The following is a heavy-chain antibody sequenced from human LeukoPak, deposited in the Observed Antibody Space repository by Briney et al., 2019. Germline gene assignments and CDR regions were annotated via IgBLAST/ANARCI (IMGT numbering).Heavy chain of an antibody. CDR1: GFNVRSYG. D-gene: IGHD1-26*01. J-gene: IGHJ4*02. Sequence: GGSLRLSCAASGFNVRSYGIHWVRQAPGKGLEWVTFIRYDGTYKYYADSVKGRFTISRDNSKNTLYLQMSSLRNDDTAVYYCARASGSYSNFDYWGQGTLVTVSS. CDR3: ARASGSYSNFDY. CDR2: IRYDGTYK. V-gene: IGHV3-30*02.